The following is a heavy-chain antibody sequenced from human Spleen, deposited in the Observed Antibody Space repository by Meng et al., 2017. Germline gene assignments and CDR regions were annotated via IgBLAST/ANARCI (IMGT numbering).Heavy chain of an antibody. CDR3: ARDLWELRYKAPFDP. V-gene: IGHV4-39*07. D-gene: IGHD3-16*01. CDR2: VYYSGIT. Sequence: GSLRLCCAVSGGSISSGRYYWNWIRQAPGKGLEWIGSVYYSGITYYNPSLESRVTISVDTSKNQFSRKLSSVTAADTAVYYCARDLWELRYKAPFDPWGQGILVTVSS. CDR1: GGSISSGRYY. J-gene: IGHJ5*02.